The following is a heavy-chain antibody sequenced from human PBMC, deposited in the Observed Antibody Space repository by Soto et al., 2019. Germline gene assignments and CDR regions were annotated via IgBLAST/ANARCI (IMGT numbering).Heavy chain of an antibody. CDR3: ARGLRFLEWLSFYYYYGMDV. CDR2: MNPNSGNT. V-gene: IGHV1-8*01. J-gene: IGHJ6*02. D-gene: IGHD3-3*01. CDR1: GYTFTSYD. Sequence: ASVKVSCKASGYTFTSYDINWVRQATGQGVEWMGWMNPNSGNTGYAQKFQGRVTMTRNTSISTAYMELSSLRSEDTAVYYCARGLRFLEWLSFYYYYGMDVWGQGTTVTVSS.